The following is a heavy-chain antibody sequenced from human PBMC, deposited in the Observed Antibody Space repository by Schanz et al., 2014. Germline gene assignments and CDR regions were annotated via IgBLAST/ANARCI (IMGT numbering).Heavy chain of an antibody. CDR2: IRPDNGHT. V-gene: IGHV1-18*04. Sequence: QGQLVQSGAEVKKPGASVKVSCKASGYTFVSYSMHWVRQAPGQGLEWLGWIRPDNGHTTYSQKVRDRVIFTTDTSANTAYMELRSLRSDDTAHYYGVRVPSRDVSFDLWGRGTLVTVSS. J-gene: IGHJ2*01. D-gene: IGHD3-16*01. CDR1: GYTFVSYS. CDR3: VRVPSRDVSFDL.